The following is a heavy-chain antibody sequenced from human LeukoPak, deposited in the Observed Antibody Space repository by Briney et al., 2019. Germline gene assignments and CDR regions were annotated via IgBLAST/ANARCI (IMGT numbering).Heavy chain of an antibody. CDR2: IRSKAYGGTT. D-gene: IGHD3-3*01. CDR1: GFTFGDYA. J-gene: IGHJ3*02. V-gene: IGHV3-49*04. Sequence: GRSLRLSCTASGFTFGDYAMSWVRQAPGQGLEGVGFIRSKAYGGTTEYAASVKGRFTISRDDSKSIAYLQMNSLKTEDTAVYYCTRDPVLNYYDFWSGTEGAFDIWGQGTMVTVSS. CDR3: TRDPVLNYYDFWSGTEGAFDI.